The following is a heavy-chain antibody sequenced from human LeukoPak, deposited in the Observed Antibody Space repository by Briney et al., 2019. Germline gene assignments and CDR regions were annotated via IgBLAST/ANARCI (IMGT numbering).Heavy chain of an antibody. Sequence: GGSLRLSCAASGFTFGSHWMTWVRRAPGMGLEWVANIQPDGTAKEFVGSVKGRFSIPRDNAENSLYLQMNSLRAEDTAVYYCARWNYDSLTGYYIDYWGQGTLVAVSS. D-gene: IGHD3-9*01. V-gene: IGHV3-7*01. CDR2: IQPDGTAK. CDR3: ARWNYDSLTGYYIDY. CDR1: GFTFGSHW. J-gene: IGHJ4*02.